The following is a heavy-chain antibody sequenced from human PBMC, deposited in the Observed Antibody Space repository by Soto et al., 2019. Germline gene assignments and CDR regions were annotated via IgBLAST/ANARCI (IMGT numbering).Heavy chain of an antibody. V-gene: IGHV3-53*02. J-gene: IGHJ4*02. CDR2: IHSGGNT. Sequence: EVQLVETGGGLVQPGGSLRLSCAASGFSVITNYMSWVRQAPGKGLEWVSIIHSGGNTYFADSVKGRFTISRDSSKNTLYLQINSLRSEDTAMYFCARDFTSWGQGTLVTVSS. CDR1: GFSVITNY. CDR3: ARDFTS.